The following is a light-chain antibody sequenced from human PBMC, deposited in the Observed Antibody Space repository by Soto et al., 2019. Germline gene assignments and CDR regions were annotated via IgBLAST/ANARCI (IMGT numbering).Light chain of an antibody. CDR2: GAS. Sequence: EIVMTQSPATLSVSPGERATLSCRASQSVRSNLAWYQQKPGQPPRLLIYGASTRATGIPARFSGSGSGTEFTLTISSLQSEDFAVYYCQQYGSSRLTFGGGTKVEIK. J-gene: IGKJ4*01. V-gene: IGKV3-15*01. CDR1: QSVRSN. CDR3: QQYGSSRLT.